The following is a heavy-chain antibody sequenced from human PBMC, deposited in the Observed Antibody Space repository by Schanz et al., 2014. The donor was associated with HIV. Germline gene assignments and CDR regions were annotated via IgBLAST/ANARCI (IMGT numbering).Heavy chain of an antibody. V-gene: IGHV3-30-3*01. D-gene: IGHD2-15*01. CDR2: ISYDGSSH. J-gene: IGHJ5*02. CDR3: AKDGGGLRFYNWFDP. CDR1: GFTFSSYA. Sequence: QVQVVESGGGVVQPGRSLRLSCAGSGFTFSSYAMHWVRQAPGKGLEWVAFISYDGSSHYSADSVKGRITISRDNSKKTLYLQVDNLTADDTAVYYCAKDGGGLRFYNWFDPWGQGILVTVSS.